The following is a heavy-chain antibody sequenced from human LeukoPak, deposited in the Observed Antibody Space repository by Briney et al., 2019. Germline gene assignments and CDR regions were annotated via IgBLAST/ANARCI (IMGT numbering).Heavy chain of an antibody. V-gene: IGHV3-66*01. D-gene: IGHD6-13*01. CDR2: IYSGGST. CDR1: GFTVSSNY. J-gene: IGHJ4*02. Sequence: GGSLRLSCAASGFTVSSNYMSRVRQAPGKGLEWVSVIYSGGSTYYADSVKGRFTISRDNSKNTLYLQMNSLRAEDTAVYYCASLGYSSSWPVWGQGTLVTVSS. CDR3: ASLGYSSSWPV.